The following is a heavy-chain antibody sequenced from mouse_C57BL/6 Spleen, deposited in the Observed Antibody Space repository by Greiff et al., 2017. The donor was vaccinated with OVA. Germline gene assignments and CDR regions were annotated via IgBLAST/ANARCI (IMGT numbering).Heavy chain of an antibody. Sequence: QVQLQQSGPGLVQPSQSLSITCTASGFSLTSYGVHWVRQSPGKGLEWLGVIWRGGSTDYNAAFMSRLSITKDNTKSQVFFKMNSLQANDTAIYYGAKKSGSSYAMDYWGQGTSVTVSS. V-gene: IGHV2-5*01. D-gene: IGHD1-1*01. CDR3: AKKSGSSYAMDY. CDR2: IWRGGST. CDR1: GFSLTSYG. J-gene: IGHJ4*01.